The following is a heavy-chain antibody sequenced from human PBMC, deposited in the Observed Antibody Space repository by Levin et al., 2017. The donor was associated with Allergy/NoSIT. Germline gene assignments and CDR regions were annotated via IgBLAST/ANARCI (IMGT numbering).Heavy chain of an antibody. D-gene: IGHD3-16*02. Sequence: GESLKISCTASGFTFGDYAMSWFRQAPGKGLEWVGFIRSKAYGGTTEYAASVKGRFTISRDDSKSIAYLQMNSLKTEDTAVYYCTRQMITFGGVIVTDYYYGMDVWGQGTTVTVSS. V-gene: IGHV3-49*03. CDR2: IRSKAYGGTT. CDR1: GFTFGDYA. CDR3: TRQMITFGGVIVTDYYYGMDV. J-gene: IGHJ6*02.